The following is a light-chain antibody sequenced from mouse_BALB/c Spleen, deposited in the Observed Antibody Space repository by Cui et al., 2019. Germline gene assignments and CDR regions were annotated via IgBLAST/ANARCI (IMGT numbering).Light chain of an antibody. V-gene: IGKV4-63*01. Sequence: ENVLTQSPAIMSASPGEKVTMTCSASSSVSYMHWYQQKSSTSPKLWIYDTSNLASEVPGRFSGSGSGNSYSLTISSMEAEDVATYYCFQGSGYPLTFGAGTKLELK. J-gene: IGKJ5*01. CDR2: DTS. CDR1: SSVSY. CDR3: FQGSGYPLT.